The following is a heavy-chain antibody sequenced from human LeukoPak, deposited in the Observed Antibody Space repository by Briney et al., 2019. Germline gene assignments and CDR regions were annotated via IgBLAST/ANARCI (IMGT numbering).Heavy chain of an antibody. CDR1: GFTFSSYG. Sequence: PGGSLRLSCAASGFTFSSYGMHWVRQAPGKGLEWVAFIRYDGSNKYYADSVKGRFTISRDNSKNTLYLQMNSLRAEDTAVYYCAKIPLDYGVGIYYMDVWGKGTTVTISS. CDR2: IRYDGSNK. CDR3: AKIPLDYGVGIYYMDV. J-gene: IGHJ6*03. V-gene: IGHV3-30*02. D-gene: IGHD4-17*01.